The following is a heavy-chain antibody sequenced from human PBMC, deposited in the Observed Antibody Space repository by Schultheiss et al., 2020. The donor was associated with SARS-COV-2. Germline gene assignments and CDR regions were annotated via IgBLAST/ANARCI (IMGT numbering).Heavy chain of an antibody. CDR1: GFTVSSNY. V-gene: IGHV3-53*05. CDR3: AKAFYGDYGHFDY. D-gene: IGHD4-17*01. Sequence: GGSLRLSCAASGFTVSSNYMNWVRQAPGKGLEWVSILYGGGAAYYADSVKGRFTISRDNSKNTLYLQMNSLRAEDTAVYYCAKAFYGDYGHFDYWGQGTLVTVSS. J-gene: IGHJ4*02. CDR2: LYGGGAA.